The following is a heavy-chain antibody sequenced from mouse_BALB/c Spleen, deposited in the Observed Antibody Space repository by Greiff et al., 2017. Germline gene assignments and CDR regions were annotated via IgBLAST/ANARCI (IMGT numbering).Heavy chain of an antibody. Sequence: VQLQQPGAELVKPGASVKLSCKASGYSFTSYWMHWVKQRPGQGLEWIGEINPSNGRTNYNEKFKSKATLTVDKSSSTAYMQLSSLTSEDSAVYSCERKDPSFYYGYWYFDVWGAGTTVTVSS. D-gene: IGHD2-1*01. CDR2: INPSNGRT. V-gene: IGHV1S81*02. CDR1: GYSFTSYW. J-gene: IGHJ1*01. CDR3: ERKDPSFYYGYWYFDV.